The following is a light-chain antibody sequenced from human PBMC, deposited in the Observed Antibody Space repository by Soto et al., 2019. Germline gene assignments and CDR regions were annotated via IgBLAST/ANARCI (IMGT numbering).Light chain of an antibody. Sequence: EIVMTQSPATLSVSPGESATLSCRASQNINSNLAWYQHKPGQAPRLLIYRASTMATGIPARFSGSGSGTEFTLTISSLQSEDFAAYYCQQYHDWPPYTFGQGTKVDI. CDR2: RAS. J-gene: IGKJ2*01. CDR3: QQYHDWPPYT. V-gene: IGKV3-15*01. CDR1: QNINSN.